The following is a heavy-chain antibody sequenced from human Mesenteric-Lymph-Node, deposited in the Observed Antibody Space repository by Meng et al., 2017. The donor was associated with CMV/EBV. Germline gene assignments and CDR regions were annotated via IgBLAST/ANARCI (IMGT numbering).Heavy chain of an antibody. J-gene: IGHJ4*02. CDR1: GFTFGQYW. CDR3: AREGDSGSFDY. Sequence: GESLKISCAASGFTFGQYWLSWVRQAPGKGLEWVAKISRDGGEKYYVGSVEGRFTFSRDNTENSLYLQMNSLRADDTAVYFCAREGDSGSFDYWGQGTLVTVSS. CDR2: ISRDGGEK. V-gene: IGHV3-7*01. D-gene: IGHD6-6*01.